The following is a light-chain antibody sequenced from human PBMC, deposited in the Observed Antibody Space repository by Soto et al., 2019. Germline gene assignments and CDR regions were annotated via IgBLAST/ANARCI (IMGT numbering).Light chain of an antibody. CDR2: DAS. Sequence: DIQMTQSPSSLSLSVGDGVTITCRASQTISNYLNWYQQKPGKAPKLLIYDASMLETGVPSRFSGGGSGTHFTLTISGLHLEDVATYYCQQHDSFPYIFGPGTKLEIK. J-gene: IGKJ2*01. V-gene: IGKV1-33*01. CDR1: QTISNY. CDR3: QQHDSFPYI.